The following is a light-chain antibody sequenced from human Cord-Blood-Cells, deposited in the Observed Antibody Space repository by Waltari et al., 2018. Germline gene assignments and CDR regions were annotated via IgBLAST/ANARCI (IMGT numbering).Light chain of an antibody. V-gene: IGLV2-14*01. Sequence: QSALTQPASVSGSPGQSITISCTVTSSDVGGYNYVSWYQQNPGKAPKLMIYDVSKRPSGVSNRFSGSKSGNTASLTISGLQAEDEADYYCSSYTSSSTYVFGTGTKVTVL. J-gene: IGLJ1*01. CDR3: SSYTSSSTYV. CDR2: DVS. CDR1: SSDVGGYNY.